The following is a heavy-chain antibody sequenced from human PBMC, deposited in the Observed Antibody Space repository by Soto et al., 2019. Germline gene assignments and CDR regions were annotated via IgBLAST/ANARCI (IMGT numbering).Heavy chain of an antibody. Sequence: QVQMVQSGAEVKKPGSSVRVSCKVSGGPFSNYGLSWVRQAPGQGLEWMGGIIPISAKTYSTQRFRGRVAFSADQSTTNAYMQLHSLTSDDTAVYYCARYASYGLQSFFVSGGQGTRVPVSS. CDR1: GGPFSNYG. V-gene: IGHV1-69*01. D-gene: IGHD5-18*01. J-gene: IGHJ4*02. CDR2: IIPISAKT. CDR3: ARYASYGLQSFFVS.